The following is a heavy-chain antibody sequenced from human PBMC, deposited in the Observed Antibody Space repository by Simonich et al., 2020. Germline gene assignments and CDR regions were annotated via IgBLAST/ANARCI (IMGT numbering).Heavy chain of an antibody. CDR1: GGSFSGYY. D-gene: IGHD5-12*01. CDR2: INHSGST. Sequence: QVQLQQWGAGLLKPSETLSLTCAVYGGSFSGYYWSGIRQPPGKGLEWIGEINHSGSTNYTPSLKSRVTISVDTSKNKFSLKLSSVTAADTAVYYCARDRVRDGYPAGDVDVWGQGTTVTVSS. V-gene: IGHV4-34*01. J-gene: IGHJ6*02. CDR3: ARDRVRDGYPAGDVDV.